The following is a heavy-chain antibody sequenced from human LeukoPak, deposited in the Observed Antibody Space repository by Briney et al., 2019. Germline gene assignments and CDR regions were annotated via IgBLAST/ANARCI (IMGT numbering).Heavy chain of an antibody. J-gene: IGHJ4*02. V-gene: IGHV3-23*01. D-gene: IGHD2-8*01. CDR3: AKDTSIGKYCTNGVCSPFDY. CDR2: ISDSGGYT. Sequence: GGSLRLSCAGSGFTCSSYARSWVRQAPGQGLEWVSVISDSGGYTSYAASVRGRFTTSRNKARNTLYLQMISLSPEDTAVYYSAKDTSIGKYCTNGVCSPFDYWGQGTLVTVSS. CDR1: GFTCSSYA.